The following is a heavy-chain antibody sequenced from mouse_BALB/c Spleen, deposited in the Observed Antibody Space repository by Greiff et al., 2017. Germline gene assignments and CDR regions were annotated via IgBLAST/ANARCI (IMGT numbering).Heavy chain of an antibody. J-gene: IGHJ4*01. CDR3: AMAGSYDYDVAMDY. CDR1: GYAFTNYL. V-gene: IGHV1-54*01. Sequence: QVQLQQSGAELVRPGTSVKVSCKASGYAFTNYLIEWVKQRPGQGLEWIGVINPGSGGTNYNEKFKGKATLTADKSSSTAYMQLSSLTSDDSAVYFCAMAGSYDYDVAMDYWGQGTSVTVSS. CDR2: INPGSGGT. D-gene: IGHD2-4*01.